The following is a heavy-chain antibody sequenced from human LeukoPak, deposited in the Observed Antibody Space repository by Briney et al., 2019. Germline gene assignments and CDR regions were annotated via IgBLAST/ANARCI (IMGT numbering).Heavy chain of an antibody. CDR2: INPNSGGT. V-gene: IGHV1-2*02. CDR3: ARDYDILTGPSRGDWFDP. D-gene: IGHD3-9*01. J-gene: IGHJ5*02. CDR1: GYTFTSYG. Sequence: ASVKVSYKASGYTFTSYGISWVRQAPGQGLEWMGWINPNSGGTNYAQKFQGRVTMTRDTSISTAYMELSRLKSDDTAVYYCARDYDILTGPSRGDWFDPWGQGILVTVSS.